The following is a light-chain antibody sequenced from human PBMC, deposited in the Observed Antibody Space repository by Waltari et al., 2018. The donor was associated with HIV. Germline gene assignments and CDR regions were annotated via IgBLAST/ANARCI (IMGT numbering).Light chain of an antibody. V-gene: IGLV2-14*01. CDR2: EVS. CDR1: SSDVGAYDF. CDR3: SSFTTSNYLL. Sequence: QSALTQPASVSGSPGQSIPVSCTGTSSDVGAYDFVSWYQQTPGTAPKLVIYEVSYRPSGISNRFSGSKSGNTASLTISGLQTEDEADYYCSSFTTSNYLLFGGGTKVTVL. J-gene: IGLJ2*01.